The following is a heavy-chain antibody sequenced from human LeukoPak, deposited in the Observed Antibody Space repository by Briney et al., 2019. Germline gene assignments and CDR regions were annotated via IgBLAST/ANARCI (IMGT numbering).Heavy chain of an antibody. CDR3: ARDTLMDILTPPDY. CDR1: GGSISGYY. D-gene: IGHD3-9*01. Sequence: PSETLSLTCTVSGGSISGYYWSWIRQPPGKGLEWIGYIYYSGTTNYNPSLRSRVTISVDTSKNQFPLRLSSVTAADTAVYYCARDTLMDILTPPDYWGQGTLVTVSS. V-gene: IGHV4-59*01. J-gene: IGHJ4*02. CDR2: IYYSGTT.